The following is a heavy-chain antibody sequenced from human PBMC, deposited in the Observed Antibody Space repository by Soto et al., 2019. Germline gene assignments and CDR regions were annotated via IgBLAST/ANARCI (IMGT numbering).Heavy chain of an antibody. CDR2: IYPGDSDT. V-gene: IGHV5-51*01. J-gene: IGHJ4*02. CDR3: ARQLELPILIDY. Sequence: PGESLKISCKGYGNNFTTKWLIWVLQMPGKGLEWMGIIYPGDSDTRYSPSFKGQVTISADKSISTAYLQWSSLKASDTAMYYCARQLELPILIDYWGQGTLVTVSS. D-gene: IGHD1-7*01. CDR1: GNNFTTKW.